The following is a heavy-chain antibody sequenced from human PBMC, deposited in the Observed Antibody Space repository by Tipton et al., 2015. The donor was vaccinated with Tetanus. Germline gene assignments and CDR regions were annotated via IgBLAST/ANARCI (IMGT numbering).Heavy chain of an antibody. D-gene: IGHD4-17*01. V-gene: IGHV4-59*08. J-gene: IGHJ3*01. CDR2: IFYGGTT. CDR3: ARPSTTVTPRAFDV. CDR1: GDSITSFY. Sequence: TLSLTCTVSGDSITSFYWSWIRQPPGKGLEWIGYIFYGGTTNYNPSLKSRVTISLDTSKNRFSLKLTSVTAADAAVYYCARPSTTVTPRAFDVWGQGTMVTVSS.